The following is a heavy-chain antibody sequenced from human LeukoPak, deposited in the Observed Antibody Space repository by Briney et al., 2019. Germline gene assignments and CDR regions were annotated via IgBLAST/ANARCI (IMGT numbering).Heavy chain of an antibody. CDR2: ISSSSSTI. D-gene: IGHD1-26*01. J-gene: IGHJ4*02. CDR3: AKDPTVFEPEWELSYYFDY. Sequence: GGSLRLSCAASGFTVSSNYMSWVRQAPGKGLEWVSYISSSSSTIYYADSVKGRFTISRDNAKNSLYLQMNSLRAEDTAVYYCAKDPTVFEPEWELSYYFDYWGQGTLVTVSS. V-gene: IGHV3-48*01. CDR1: GFTVSSNY.